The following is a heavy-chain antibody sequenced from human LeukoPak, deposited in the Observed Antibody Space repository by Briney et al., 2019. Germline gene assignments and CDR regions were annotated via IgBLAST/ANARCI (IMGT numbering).Heavy chain of an antibody. CDR3: ARARRELLGFDC. J-gene: IGHJ4*02. CDR1: GFSFSSLA. V-gene: IGHV3-23*01. D-gene: IGHD2-15*01. CDR2: FSDSGGST. Sequence: GGSLRLSRAASGFSFSSLAMNWVRQAPGKGLEWVSGFSDSGGSTLYANSVKGRFTVSRDNSKNTLYLQMNSLRGEDTAVYYCARARRELLGFDCWGQGTLVTVSS.